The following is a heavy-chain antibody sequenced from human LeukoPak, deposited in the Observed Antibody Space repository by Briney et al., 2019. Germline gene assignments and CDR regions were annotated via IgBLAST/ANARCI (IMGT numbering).Heavy chain of an antibody. Sequence: SVKVSCKASGGTFSSYAISWVRQAPGQGLEWMGGIIPIFGTANYAQKFQGRVTITADESTSTAYMELSSLRSEDKAVYYCARARYSYGYFFSGYFDYWGQGTLVTVSS. J-gene: IGHJ4*02. D-gene: IGHD5-18*01. V-gene: IGHV1-69*13. CDR1: GGTFSSYA. CDR2: IIPIFGTA. CDR3: ARARYSYGYFFSGYFDY.